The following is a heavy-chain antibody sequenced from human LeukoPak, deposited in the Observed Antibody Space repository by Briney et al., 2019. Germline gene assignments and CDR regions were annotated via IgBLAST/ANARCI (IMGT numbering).Heavy chain of an antibody. CDR3: ATSYDFWSGYYKFDY. CDR1: GFTFSGSA. J-gene: IGHJ4*02. Sequence: GGSLRLACAASGFTFSGSAMHWVRQASGKGLEWVGRIRSKANSYATAYAASVKGRFTISRDDSKNTAYLQMNSLKTEDTAVYYCATSYDFWSGYYKFDYWGQGTLVTVSS. D-gene: IGHD3-3*01. V-gene: IGHV3-73*01. CDR2: IRSKANSYAT.